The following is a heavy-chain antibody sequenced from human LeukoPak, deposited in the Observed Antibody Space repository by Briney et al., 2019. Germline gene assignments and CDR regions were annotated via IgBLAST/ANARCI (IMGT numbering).Heavy chain of an antibody. V-gene: IGHV5-51*01. CDR2: IYPGDSDT. CDR3: ARTNYSNYAYYYYYYMDV. Sequence: GESLKISCKGSGYSFTSYWIGWVRQMPGKGLEWMGIIYPGDSDTRYSPSFQGQVTISADKSISTAYLQWSSLKASDTAMYYCARTNYSNYAYYYYYYMDVWGKGTTVTVSS. D-gene: IGHD4-11*01. J-gene: IGHJ6*03. CDR1: GYSFTSYW.